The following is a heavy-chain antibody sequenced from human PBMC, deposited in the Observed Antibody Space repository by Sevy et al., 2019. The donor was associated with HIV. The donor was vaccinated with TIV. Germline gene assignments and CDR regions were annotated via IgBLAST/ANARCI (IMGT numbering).Heavy chain of an antibody. Sequence: GGSLRLSCAASGFTFSSYSMNWVRQAPGKGLEWVSYISSSRYTIYYADSVTGRFTISRDNVKNSLYLQMNSLRAEDTAVYYCARDKTILEGRYGMDVWGQGTTVTVSS. J-gene: IGHJ6*02. CDR2: ISSSRYTI. CDR3: ARDKTILEGRYGMDV. V-gene: IGHV3-48*01. D-gene: IGHD3-3*01. CDR1: GFTFSSYS.